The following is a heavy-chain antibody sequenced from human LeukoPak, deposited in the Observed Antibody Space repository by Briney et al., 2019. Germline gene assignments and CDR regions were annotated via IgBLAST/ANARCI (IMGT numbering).Heavy chain of an antibody. Sequence: GGSLRLSCAASGFTFSDCYMSWIRQAPGKGLEWVSYISSSGSTIYYADSVKGRFTISRDNAKNSLYLQMNSLRAEDTAVYYCARAPTFSGYSSSWPFDYWGQGTLVTVSS. V-gene: IGHV3-11*01. CDR2: ISSSGSTI. D-gene: IGHD6-13*01. J-gene: IGHJ4*02. CDR1: GFTFSDCY. CDR3: ARAPTFSGYSSSWPFDY.